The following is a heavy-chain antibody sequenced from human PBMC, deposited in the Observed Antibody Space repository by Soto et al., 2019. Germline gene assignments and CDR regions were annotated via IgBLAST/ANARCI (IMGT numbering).Heavy chain of an antibody. V-gene: IGHV4-31*04. D-gene: IGHD4-4*01. J-gene: IGHJ5*02. CDR3: ATVRWGSYDSPAGWFAP. CDR1: VGSISSPGYY. Sequence: QVRLQESGPGLVKPSKTLSLTCSVSVGSISSPGYYWTWIIQQPGKSLEWIGHIFHSGTTSYNQTLKSRLTISSETSKNQFSLNLTSVTAADAAVYFCATVRWGSYDSPAGWFAPRGRGTLVSVSS. CDR2: IFHSGTT.